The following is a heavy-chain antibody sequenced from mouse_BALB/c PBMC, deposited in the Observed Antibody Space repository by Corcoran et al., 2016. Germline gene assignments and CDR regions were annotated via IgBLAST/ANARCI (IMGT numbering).Heavy chain of an antibody. CDR1: GYIFTDYN. CDR3: ARRDYFGSSPSDY. V-gene: IGHV1-18*01. Sequence: EVLLQQSGPELVKPGASVKIPCKASGYIFTDYNMDWVKQSHGKSLEWIGDINPNNGGTIYNQKFKGKATLTVDKSSSTAYMELRSLTSEDTVVYYCARRDYFGSSPSDYWGQGTTLTVSS. J-gene: IGHJ2*01. CDR2: INPNNGGT. D-gene: IGHD1-1*01.